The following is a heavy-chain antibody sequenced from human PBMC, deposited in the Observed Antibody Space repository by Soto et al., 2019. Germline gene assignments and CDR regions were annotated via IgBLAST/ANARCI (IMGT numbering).Heavy chain of an antibody. CDR1: GGSISSSSYY. J-gene: IGHJ4*02. CDR3: ASPRDGSSSGGYFDY. D-gene: IGHD6-6*01. V-gene: IGHV4-39*01. CDR2: IYYSGST. Sequence: SETLSLTCTVSGGSISSSSYYWGWIRQPPGKGLEWIGSIYYSGSTYYNPSLKSRVTISVDTSKNQFSLKLSSVTAADTAVYYCASPRDGSSSGGYFDYWGQGTLVTVSS.